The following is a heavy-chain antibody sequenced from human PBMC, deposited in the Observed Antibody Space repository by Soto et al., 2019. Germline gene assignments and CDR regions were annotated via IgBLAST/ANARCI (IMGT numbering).Heavy chain of an antibody. Sequence: EVQLLESGGGLVQPGGSLRLSCAASGFTFSSYAMSWVRQAPGKGLEWVSAISGSGGSTYYEDSVKGRFTISRDNSKNTHYKQMNSVKAEDTAVYYCAKSGNGDYSSWDFDLWGRGTLVTVSS. D-gene: IGHD4-17*01. CDR2: ISGSGGST. CDR1: GFTFSSYA. CDR3: AKSGNGDYSSWDFDL. V-gene: IGHV3-23*01. J-gene: IGHJ2*01.